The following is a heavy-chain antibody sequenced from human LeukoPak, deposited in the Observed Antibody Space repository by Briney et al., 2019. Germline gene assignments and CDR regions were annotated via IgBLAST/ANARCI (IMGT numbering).Heavy chain of an antibody. CDR2: ISYDGSNK. V-gene: IGHV3-30*04. Sequence: GGSLRLSCAASGFTFSSYAMHWVRQAPGKGLEWVAVISYDGSNKYYADSVKGRFTISRDNSKNTLYLQMSSLRAEDTAVYYCAKEFNRGLPDYWGQGTLVTVPS. CDR1: GFTFSSYA. D-gene: IGHD2-21*01. CDR3: AKEFNRGLPDY. J-gene: IGHJ4*02.